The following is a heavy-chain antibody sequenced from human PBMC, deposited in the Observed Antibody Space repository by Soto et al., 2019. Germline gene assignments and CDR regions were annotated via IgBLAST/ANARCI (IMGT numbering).Heavy chain of an antibody. CDR2: ISGSGGST. CDR1: GFTFSSYA. J-gene: IGHJ4*02. D-gene: IGHD2-8*01. V-gene: IGHV3-23*01. Sequence: HPGGSLRLSCAASGFTFSSYAVSWVRQAPGKGLEWVSAISGSGGSTYYADSVKGRFTISRDNSKNTLYLQMNSLRAEDTAVYYCAKDGSYAAGGPHYFDYWGQGTLVTVSS. CDR3: AKDGSYAAGGPHYFDY.